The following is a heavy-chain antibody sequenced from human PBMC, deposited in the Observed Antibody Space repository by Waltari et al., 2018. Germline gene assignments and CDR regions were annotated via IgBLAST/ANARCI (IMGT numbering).Heavy chain of an antibody. J-gene: IGHJ3*02. CDR3: ARRWVGATKDAFDI. Sequence: SWIRQPPGKGLGWIGYIYYSGSTNYNPSLKSRVTISVDTSKNQFSLKLSSVTAADTAVYYCARRWVGATKDAFDIWGQGTMVTVSS. CDR2: IYYSGST. V-gene: IGHV4-59*08. D-gene: IGHD1-26*01.